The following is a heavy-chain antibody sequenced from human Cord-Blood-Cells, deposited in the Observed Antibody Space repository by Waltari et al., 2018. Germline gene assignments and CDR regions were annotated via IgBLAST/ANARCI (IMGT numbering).Heavy chain of an antibody. CDR3: ARIDHVDTAMVDY. D-gene: IGHD5-18*01. CDR2: IFSNNEK. CDR1: GFSLSNARLG. V-gene: IGHV2-26*01. Sequence: QVTLKESGPVLVKPTETLTLTCTVSGFSLSNARLGVTWLRQPPGKALEWIAHIFSNNEKSYSTVLKSRLTISKETAKSQVVLTMTNMDPVDTATYYCARIDHVDTAMVDYWGQGTLVTVSS. J-gene: IGHJ4*02.